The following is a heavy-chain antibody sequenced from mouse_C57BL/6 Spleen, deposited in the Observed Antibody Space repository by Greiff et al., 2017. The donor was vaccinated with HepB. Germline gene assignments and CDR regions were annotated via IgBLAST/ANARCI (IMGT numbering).Heavy chain of an antibody. V-gene: IGHV14-3*01. CDR3: ASTITTGAMDY. CDR2: IDPANGNT. Sequence: VQLKQPVAELVRPGASVKLSCTASGFNIKNTYMHWVKQRPEQGLEWIGRIDPANGNTKYAPKFQGKATITADTSSNTAYLQLSSLASEDTAIYYLASTITTGAMDYWGQGTSVTVSS. D-gene: IGHD1-2*01. CDR1: GFNIKNTY. J-gene: IGHJ4*01.